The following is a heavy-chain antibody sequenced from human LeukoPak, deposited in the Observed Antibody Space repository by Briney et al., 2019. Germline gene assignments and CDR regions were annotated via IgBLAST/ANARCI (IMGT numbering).Heavy chain of an antibody. CDR1: GFTFSNYG. V-gene: IGHV3-33*01. D-gene: IGHD2-15*01. CDR2: IWSDGSNK. CDR3: ARVTMVAAASYNWFVP. J-gene: IGHJ5*02. Sequence: GGSLRLSCAASGFTFSNYGMHWVRQAPGKGLEWVAVIWSDGSNKYYADSVRGRFTISRDNSKNTLYLKMNSLRAEDTAVYYCARVTMVAAASYNWFVPWGQGTLVTVSS.